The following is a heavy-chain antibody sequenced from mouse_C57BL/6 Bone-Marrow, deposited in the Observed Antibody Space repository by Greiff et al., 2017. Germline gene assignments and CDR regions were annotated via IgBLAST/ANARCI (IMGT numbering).Heavy chain of an antibody. CDR3: TTLTYHFDY. J-gene: IGHJ2*01. CDR2: IDPEYGDT. CDR1: GFNIKDDY. V-gene: IGHV14-4*01. D-gene: IGHD2-12*01. Sequence: VQLQQSGAELVRPGASVKLSCTASGFNIKDDYMHWVKQRPEQGLEWIGWIDPEYGDTESASTFQGKATITADTSSNTADLQLSSLTSEDNAVYYCTTLTYHFDYWGQGTTLTVSS.